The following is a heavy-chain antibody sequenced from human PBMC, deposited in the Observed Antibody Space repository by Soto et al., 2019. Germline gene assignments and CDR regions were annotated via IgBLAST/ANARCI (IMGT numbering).Heavy chain of an antibody. CDR2: IRSKVAGGTT. V-gene: IGHV3-15*01. CDR3: TTDSTQTFCDGGPCYCVPTKINDS. J-gene: IGHJ4*02. CDR1: DFTFINVL. D-gene: IGHD2-8*02. Sequence: GGSLRLSCAASDFTFINVLMSWVLQAPGKGLEWVVRIRSKVAGGTTDYSAPVNGRFTISRDDSKDTMYLQMNSLRTEDTAVYYCTTDSTQTFCDGGPCYCVPTKINDSWGKGALVTVS.